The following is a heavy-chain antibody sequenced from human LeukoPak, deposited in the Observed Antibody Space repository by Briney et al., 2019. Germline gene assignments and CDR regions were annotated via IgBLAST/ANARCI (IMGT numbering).Heavy chain of an antibody. V-gene: IGHV1-18*01. D-gene: IGHD5-18*01. Sequence: ASVKVSCKASGYTFTSYGISWVRQAPGQGLEWMGWISAYNGNTNYAQKLQGRVTMTTDTSTSTAYMELRSLRSDDTAVYYCERETAMVTVGQGYYGMDVWGQGTTVTVSS. J-gene: IGHJ6*02. CDR2: ISAYNGNT. CDR1: GYTFTSYG. CDR3: ERETAMVTVGQGYYGMDV.